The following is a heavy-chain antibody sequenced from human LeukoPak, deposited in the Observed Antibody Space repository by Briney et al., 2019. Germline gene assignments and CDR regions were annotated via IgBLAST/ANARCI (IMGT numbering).Heavy chain of an antibody. Sequence: ASVKDSCKTSGYTYIGYDINWVRQAPAQGLEWMGWMKSNSGETHFAQKFQGRLTMTRNTSISTAFMELSSLRAEDTAVYYCARGEYSSSWYPFDYWGQGSLVTVSS. D-gene: IGHD6-13*01. V-gene: IGHV1-8*01. CDR1: GYTYIGYD. CDR3: ARGEYSSSWYPFDY. J-gene: IGHJ4*02. CDR2: MKSNSGET.